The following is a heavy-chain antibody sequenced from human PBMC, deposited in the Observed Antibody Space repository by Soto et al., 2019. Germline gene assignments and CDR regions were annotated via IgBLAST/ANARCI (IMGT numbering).Heavy chain of an antibody. J-gene: IGHJ6*02. CDR1: GFTFSSYW. CDR3: ARGKTNVYALDV. Sequence: EVQLVESGGDLVQPGGSLRLSCAASGFTFSSYWMHCVRQAPGKELVWVSRIKGDGSSTNSADSLQGRFTISRDNAKSTSYLQINSLRAEDTAVYYCARGKTNVYALDVWGQGTAVTVS. V-gene: IGHV3-74*01. CDR2: IKGDGSST.